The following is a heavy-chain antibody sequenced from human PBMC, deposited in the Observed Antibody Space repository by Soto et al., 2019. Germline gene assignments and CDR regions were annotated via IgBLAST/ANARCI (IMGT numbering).Heavy chain of an antibody. V-gene: IGHV1-8*01. Sequence: QVQLVQSGAEVKKPGASVKVSCKASGYTFSNFDINWVRQAPGQGLEWVGWMDTRNGNTGYAEKFLGRVTMTGNTAISTAYMELSSLRSEDTAAYYCARDLADFRSTAGVFLDVMAVWGQGTTVTVS. CDR1: GYTFSNFD. J-gene: IGHJ6*02. CDR2: MDTRNGNT. D-gene: IGHD3-3*01. CDR3: ARDLADFRSTAGVFLDVMAV.